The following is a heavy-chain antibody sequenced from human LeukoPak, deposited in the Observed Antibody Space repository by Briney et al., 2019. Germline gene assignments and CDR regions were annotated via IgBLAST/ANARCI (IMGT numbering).Heavy chain of an antibody. CDR3: ARGGTFVSDY. CDR2: INQDGSEK. V-gene: IGHV3-7*01. J-gene: IGHJ4*02. Sequence: PGGSPRLSCAASGFTSSRSWMSWVRQAPGKGLEWVANINQDGSEKYYVDSMKGRFTVSRDDARNSLYLQMDSLRAEDTAVYYCARGGTFVSDYWGQGTLVTVSS. CDR1: GFTSSRSW. D-gene: IGHD1-1*01.